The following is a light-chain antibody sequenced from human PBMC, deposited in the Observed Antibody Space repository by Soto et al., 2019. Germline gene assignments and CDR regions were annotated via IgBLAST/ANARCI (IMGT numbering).Light chain of an antibody. CDR1: QSVSGY. J-gene: IGKJ3*01. CDR2: DSS. Sequence: EIVLTQSPATLSLSPGERATLSCRASQSVSGYLAWYQQKIGQAPRLLMYDSSNKATGTPARFSGSGSGTDFTLTISSLEPEDFAVYYCQQRGNWPLTFGPGTKVDIK. CDR3: QQRGNWPLT. V-gene: IGKV3-11*01.